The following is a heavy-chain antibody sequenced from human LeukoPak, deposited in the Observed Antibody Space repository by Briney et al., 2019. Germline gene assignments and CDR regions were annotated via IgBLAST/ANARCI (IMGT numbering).Heavy chain of an antibody. V-gene: IGHV3-30-3*01. Sequence: PGGSLRLSCAASGFTFSSYAMHWVRQAPGKGLEWVAVISYDGSNKYYADSVKGRFTISRDNSKNTLYLQMNSLRAEDTAVYYCARSRVYDFWCGYPFDPWGQGTLVTVSS. D-gene: IGHD3-3*01. J-gene: IGHJ5*02. CDR2: ISYDGSNK. CDR3: ARSRVYDFWCGYPFDP. CDR1: GFTFSSYA.